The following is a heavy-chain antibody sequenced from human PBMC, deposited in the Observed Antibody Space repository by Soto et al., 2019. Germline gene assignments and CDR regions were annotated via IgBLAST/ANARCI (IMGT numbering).Heavy chain of an antibody. J-gene: IGHJ4*02. CDR1: GFTFSDFY. CDR3: VRGGGGGQFDY. D-gene: IGHD2-21*01. Sequence: QIKLVESGGGLVKPVGSLRLSCAASGFTFSDFYMTWVRQAPGKGLEWLSYISINSNHKEYGDSVKGRHTISRDNATNSLYLQMNSLRADDTAVYYCVRGGGGGQFDYWGQGTLVTVSS. V-gene: IGHV3-11*06. CDR2: ISINSNHK.